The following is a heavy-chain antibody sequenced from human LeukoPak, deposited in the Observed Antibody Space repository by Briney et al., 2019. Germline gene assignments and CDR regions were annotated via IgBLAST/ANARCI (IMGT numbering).Heavy chain of an antibody. CDR3: ARGKLRFLEWLSLYYYYGMDV. J-gene: IGHJ6*02. Sequence: VASVKVSCKTSGYVFSDSAMHWVRQAPGQRLEWMGWINAGNGYTRYSQKFQGRVTMTRNTSISTAYMELSSLRSEDTAVYYCARGKLRFLEWLSLYYYYGMDVWGQGTTVTVSS. CDR2: INAGNGYT. CDR1: GYVFSDSA. V-gene: IGHV1-3*01. D-gene: IGHD3-3*01.